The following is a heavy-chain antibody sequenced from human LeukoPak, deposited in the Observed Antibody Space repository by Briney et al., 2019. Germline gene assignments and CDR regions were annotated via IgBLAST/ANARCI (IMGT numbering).Heavy chain of an antibody. J-gene: IGHJ4*02. CDR2: IWYDGSNK. D-gene: IGHD5-12*01. Sequence: GGSLRLSCAASGFSFSDAWMNWVRQAPGKGLEWVAVIWYDGSNKYYADSVKGRFTISRDNSKNTLYLQMNILRAEDTAVYYCARDRDYDYLDYWGQGTLVTVSS. CDR3: ARDRDYDYLDY. V-gene: IGHV3-33*08. CDR1: GFSFSDAW.